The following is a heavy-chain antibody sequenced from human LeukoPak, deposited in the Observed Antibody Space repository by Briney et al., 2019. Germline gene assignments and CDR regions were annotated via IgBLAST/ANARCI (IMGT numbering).Heavy chain of an antibody. CDR3: ARVKGYYDRIFDY. CDR2: IYSGGST. CDR1: GFTVSSNY. J-gene: IGHJ4*02. Sequence: GGSLRLSCAASGFTVSSNYMSWVRQAPGKGLEWVPVIYSGGSTYYADSVKGRFTISRDNSKNTLYLQMNSLRAEDTAVYYCARVKGYYDRIFDYWGQGTLVTVSS. D-gene: IGHD3-22*01. V-gene: IGHV3-53*01.